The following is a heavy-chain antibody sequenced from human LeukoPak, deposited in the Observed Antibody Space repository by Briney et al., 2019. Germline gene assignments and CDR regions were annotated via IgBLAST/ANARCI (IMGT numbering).Heavy chain of an antibody. CDR1: GYTFTIYG. J-gene: IGHJ4*02. Sequence: WASVSVSFTASGYTFTIYGISWVRQAPGQGGEWMGWISAYNGKTNYAQHLQGRVTMTTDTSTSTAYMELRSLRSDDTAVYYCARDWVAAAGTVSDYWGQGTLVTVSS. CDR2: ISAYNGKT. CDR3: ARDWVAAAGTVSDY. D-gene: IGHD6-13*01. V-gene: IGHV1-18*01.